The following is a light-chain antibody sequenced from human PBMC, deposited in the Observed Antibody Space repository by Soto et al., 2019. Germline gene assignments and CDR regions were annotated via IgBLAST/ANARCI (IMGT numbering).Light chain of an antibody. CDR2: AAS. V-gene: IGKV1-8*01. J-gene: IGKJ1*01. CDR3: QQYYSYPPT. CDR1: QGISSY. Sequence: IQMTQSQSSVSASVGDRVTITCRASQGISSYLAWYQQKPGKAPKLLIYAASTLQSGVPSRFSGSGSGTDFTLTISCLQSEDFATYYCQQYYSYPPTFGQRTKVDI.